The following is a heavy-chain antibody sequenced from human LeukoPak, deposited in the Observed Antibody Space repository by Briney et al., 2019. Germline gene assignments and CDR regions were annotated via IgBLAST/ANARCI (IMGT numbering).Heavy chain of an antibody. CDR2: IYYSGST. J-gene: IGHJ4*02. CDR1: GGSISSYY. Sequence: PSETLSLTCTVSGGSISSYYWSWIRQPPGKGLEWIGFIYYSGSTHYKPSLKSRGTISVDTSKNQYSLKLSSVTAADTAVYYCARSSVSYDSSGYYSYYFDYWGQGTLVTVSS. CDR3: ARSSVSYDSSGYYSYYFDY. V-gene: IGHV4-59*01. D-gene: IGHD3-22*01.